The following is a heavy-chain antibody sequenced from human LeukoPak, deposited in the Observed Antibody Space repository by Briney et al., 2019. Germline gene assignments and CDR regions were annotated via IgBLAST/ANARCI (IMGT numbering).Heavy chain of an antibody. CDR3: AGGNSWPGLSY. V-gene: IGHV3-53*01. Sequence: PGGSLRLSCAASGFTVSGNYMSWVRQAPGKGLEWVSVIYTAGSTYNADSVKGRFTISRDKSKNTLSLQMNTLRAEDTAVYFCAGGNSWPGLSYWGQGTLLTVSS. CDR1: GFTVSGNY. J-gene: IGHJ4*02. CDR2: IYTAGST. D-gene: IGHD6-13*01.